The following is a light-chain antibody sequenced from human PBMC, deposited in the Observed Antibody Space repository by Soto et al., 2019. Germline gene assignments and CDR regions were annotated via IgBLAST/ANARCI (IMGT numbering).Light chain of an antibody. CDR1: SSNIGSYP. Sequence: QSVLTQSPSASGTPGQRVTISCYGSSSNIGSYPVYWYQQLPGTAPKLLINSDDQRPSGVPDRFSASKSGTSASLAISGLRSEDEDDYYCAAWDASLSGHVFGAGTKVTVL. J-gene: IGLJ1*01. CDR2: SDD. CDR3: AAWDASLSGHV. V-gene: IGLV1-47*02.